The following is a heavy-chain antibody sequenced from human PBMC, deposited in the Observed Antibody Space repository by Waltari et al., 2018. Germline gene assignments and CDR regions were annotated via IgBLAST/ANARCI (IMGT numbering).Heavy chain of an antibody. J-gene: IGHJ2*01. D-gene: IGHD6-19*01. V-gene: IGHV4-34*01. CDR3: ARGEDGQQWLVRSSNWYFDL. Sequence: QVQLQQWGAGLLKPSETLSLTCAVYGWSFRGYYWICIRQPPGKGLEWIGEINHSGSTNYNPSLKSRVTISVDTSKNQFSLKLSSVTAADTAVYYCARGEDGQQWLVRSSNWYFDLWGRGTLVTVSS. CDR2: INHSGST. CDR1: GWSFRGYY.